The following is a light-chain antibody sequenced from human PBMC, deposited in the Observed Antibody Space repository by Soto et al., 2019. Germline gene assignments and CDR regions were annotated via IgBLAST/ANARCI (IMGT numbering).Light chain of an antibody. V-gene: IGLV2-11*01. J-gene: IGLJ1*01. CDR1: SSDVGGYNY. CDR2: DVS. CDR3: CSYAGSYRYV. Sequence: QSVLTQPRSVSGSPGQSVTISCTGTSSDVGGYNYVSWYQQHPGKAPKLMIYDVSKQPSGVPDRFSGSKSGNTASLTISGLQAEYEADYYCCSYAGSYRYVFGTGTKVTVL.